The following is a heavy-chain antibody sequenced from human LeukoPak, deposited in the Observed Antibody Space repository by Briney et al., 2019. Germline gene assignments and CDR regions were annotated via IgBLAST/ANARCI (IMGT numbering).Heavy chain of an antibody. CDR2: IWYDGSNK. CDR3: ARGPYYYDSSGYGY. D-gene: IGHD3-22*01. Sequence: GGSLRLSCAASGFTFSNYDMHWVRQAPGKGLEWVAVIWYDGSNKYYADSVKDRFTISRDNSKNTLYLQMNSLRAEDTAVYYCARGPYYYDSSGYGYWGQGTLVTVSS. J-gene: IGHJ4*02. V-gene: IGHV3-33*01. CDR1: GFTFSNYD.